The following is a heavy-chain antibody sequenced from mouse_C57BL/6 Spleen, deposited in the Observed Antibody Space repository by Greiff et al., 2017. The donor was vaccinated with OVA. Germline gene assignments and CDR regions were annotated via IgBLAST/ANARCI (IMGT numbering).Heavy chain of an antibody. J-gene: IGHJ3*01. V-gene: IGHV5-17*01. CDR1: GFTFSDYG. D-gene: IGHD1-1*01. CDR3: ARLGYYGSSPGAY. Sequence: EVHLVESGGGLVKPGGSLKLSCAASGFTFSDYGMHWVRQAPEKGLEWVAYISSGSSTIYYADTVKGRFTISRDNATNTLFLQMTSLRSEDTAMDYCARLGYYGSSPGAYWGQGTLVTVSA. CDR2: ISSGSSTI.